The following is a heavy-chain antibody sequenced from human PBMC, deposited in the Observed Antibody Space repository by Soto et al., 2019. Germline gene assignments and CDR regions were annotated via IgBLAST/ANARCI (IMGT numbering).Heavy chain of an antibody. CDR3: ARNFDY. Sequence: QVQLVQSGAELRKPGASVKVSCKPPGYTSTTYGITWVRQAPGQGPEWMGWTDVYNNYTNYAEKFQGRVTMTTDTSTATAYMELRSLQNDDTAIYYCARNFDYWGQGTLITVSS. J-gene: IGHJ4*02. V-gene: IGHV1-18*01. CDR2: TDVYNNYT. CDR1: GYTSTTYG.